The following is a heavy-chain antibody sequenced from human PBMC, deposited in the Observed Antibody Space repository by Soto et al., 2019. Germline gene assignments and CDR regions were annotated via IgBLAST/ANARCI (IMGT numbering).Heavy chain of an antibody. CDR2: ISAAGDP. CDR1: GFIFRNYD. V-gene: IGHV3-13*05. J-gene: IGHJ6*02. CDR3: ARTDRDFYGLDV. Sequence: EVQLVESGGGLVQPGGSLRLSCEASGFIFRNYDLHWVREGTGKGLEWVSGISAAGDPDYADAVKGRFTISRENAQKSFFLQINSLRIVETAVYYCARTDRDFYGLDVWGQGTTVIVSS.